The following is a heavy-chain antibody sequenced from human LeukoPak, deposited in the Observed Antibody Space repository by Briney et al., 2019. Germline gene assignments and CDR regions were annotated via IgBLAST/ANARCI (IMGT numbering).Heavy chain of an antibody. CDR2: INTNTGNP. CDR1: GYTFTSYA. CDR3: ARVRVLAVAGASYYYYYMDV. J-gene: IGHJ6*03. Sequence: ASVKVSCKASGYTFTSYAMNWVRQAPGQGLEWMGWINTNTGNPTYAQGFTGRFVFSLDTSVSTAYLQISSLKAEDTAVYYCARVRVLAVAGASYYYYYMDVWGKGTTVTVSS. D-gene: IGHD6-19*01. V-gene: IGHV7-4-1*02.